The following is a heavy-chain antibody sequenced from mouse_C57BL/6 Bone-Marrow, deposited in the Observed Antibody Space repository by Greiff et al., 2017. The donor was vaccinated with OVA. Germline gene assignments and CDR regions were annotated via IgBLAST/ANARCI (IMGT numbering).Heavy chain of an antibody. CDR1: GFNIKNTY. CDR2: IDPANGNT. J-gene: IGHJ3*01. D-gene: IGHD2-2*01. V-gene: IGHV14-3*01. Sequence: VQLQQSVAELVRPGASVKLSCTASGFNIKNTYMHWVKQRPEQGLEWIGRIDPANGNTKYAPKFQGKATITEDTSSNKPYLHLSSLTSEDTAIYYCARALYGYVWFAYWGQGTLVTVSA. CDR3: ARALYGYVWFAY.